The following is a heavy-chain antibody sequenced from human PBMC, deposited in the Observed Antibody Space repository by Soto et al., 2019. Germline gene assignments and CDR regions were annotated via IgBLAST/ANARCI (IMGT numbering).Heavy chain of an antibody. Sequence: QVQLQESGPGLVKPSETLSLTCTVSGGSIRSYYWRWIRQPPGKGLEWIGYIYYSGSTNYNPSLXSXVXIXXDTPKNQFSLKLSSVTAADTAVYYCARNYGHAFDIWGQGTMVTVSS. CDR3: ARNYGHAFDI. V-gene: IGHV4-59*01. D-gene: IGHD1-7*01. J-gene: IGHJ3*02. CDR2: IYYSGST. CDR1: GGSIRSYY.